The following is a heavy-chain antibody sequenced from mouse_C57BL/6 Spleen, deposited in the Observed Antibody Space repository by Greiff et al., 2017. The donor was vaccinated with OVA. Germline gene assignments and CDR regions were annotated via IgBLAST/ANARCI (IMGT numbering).Heavy chain of an antibody. J-gene: IGHJ2*01. D-gene: IGHD1-1*01. V-gene: IGHV1-82*01. CDR3: ARRRYGNYSDY. CDR1: GYAFSSSW. Sequence: QVQLKQSGPELVKPGASVKISCKASGYAFSSSWMNWVKQRPGKGLEWIGRIYPGDGDTNYNGKFKGKATLTADKSSSTAYMQLSSLTSEDSAVYFCARRRYGNYSDYWGQGTTLTVSS. CDR2: IYPGDGDT.